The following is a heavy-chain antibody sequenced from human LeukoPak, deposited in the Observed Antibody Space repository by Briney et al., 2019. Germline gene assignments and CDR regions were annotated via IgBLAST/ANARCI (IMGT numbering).Heavy chain of an antibody. Sequence: GGSLRLSCAASGFTFSSYAMSWVRQAPGKGLEWVSAISGSGGSTYYADSVKGRFTISRDNSKNTLYLQMNSLRAEDTAVYYCARDGRRPGIAVAGTRFYWYFDLWGRGTLVTVFS. CDR3: ARDGRRPGIAVAGTRFYWYFDL. D-gene: IGHD6-19*01. J-gene: IGHJ2*01. V-gene: IGHV3-23*01. CDR2: ISGSGGST. CDR1: GFTFSSYA.